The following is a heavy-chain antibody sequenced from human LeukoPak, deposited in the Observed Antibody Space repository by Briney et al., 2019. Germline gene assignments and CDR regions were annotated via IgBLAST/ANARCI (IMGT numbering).Heavy chain of an antibody. CDR3: ARLCSSSSDTGFDY. V-gene: IGHV3-21*01. Sequence: GGSLRLSCAASGFTFSSYSMNWVRQAPGKGLEWVSSISSSSSYIYYADSVKGRFTISRDNAKNSLYLQMNSLRAEDTAVYYCARLCSSSSDTGFDYWGQGTLVTVSS. CDR1: GFTFSSYS. CDR2: ISSSSSYI. D-gene: IGHD6-6*01. J-gene: IGHJ4*02.